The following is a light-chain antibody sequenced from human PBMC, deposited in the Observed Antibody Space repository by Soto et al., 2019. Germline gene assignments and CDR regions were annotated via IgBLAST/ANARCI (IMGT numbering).Light chain of an antibody. CDR3: QQYGSSPRT. V-gene: IGKV3-20*01. CDR2: AAS. CDR1: QSGRSSY. J-gene: IGKJ1*01. Sequence: IVLTKYPDTLSFPPWESATRSCLASQSGRSSYLAWYQQTPGQTPRLLIYAASSRATGIPDRFSGSGSGTDFSLTISRLEAEDFAVYYCQQYGSSPRTFGQGTKVDI.